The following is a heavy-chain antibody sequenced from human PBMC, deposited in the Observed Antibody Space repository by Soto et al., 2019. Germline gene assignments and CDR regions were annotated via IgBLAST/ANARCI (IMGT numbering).Heavy chain of an antibody. V-gene: IGHV4-39*01. CDR2: IYYSGST. J-gene: IGHJ6*02. CDR1: GGSISSSSYY. D-gene: IGHD2-15*01. Sequence: SETLSLTCTVSGGSISSSSYYWGWIRQPPGKGLEWIGSIYYSGSTYYNPSLKSRVTISVDTSKNQFSLKLSSVTAADTAVYYCARVGYCSGGSCYSFSYYYYGMDVWGQGTTVTVSS. CDR3: ARVGYCSGGSCYSFSYYYYGMDV.